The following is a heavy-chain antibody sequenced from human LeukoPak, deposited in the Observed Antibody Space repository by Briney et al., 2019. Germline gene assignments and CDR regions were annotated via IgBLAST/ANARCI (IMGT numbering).Heavy chain of an antibody. CDR1: GYTLTELS. J-gene: IGHJ4*02. CDR2: FDPEDGET. CDR3: ATAEGGSYFNY. D-gene: IGHD1-26*01. V-gene: IGHV1-24*01. Sequence: GAXGKVXXXVSGYTLTELSMHWVRQAPGKGLEWMGGFDPEDGETIYAQKFQGRVTMTEDTSTDTAYMELSSLRSEDTAVYYCATAEGGSYFNYWGQGTLVTVSS.